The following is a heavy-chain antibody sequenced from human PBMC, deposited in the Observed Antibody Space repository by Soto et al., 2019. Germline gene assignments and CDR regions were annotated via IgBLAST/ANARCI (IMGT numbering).Heavy chain of an antibody. D-gene: IGHD6-6*01. V-gene: IGHV3-15*07. CDR3: TTSSAGYYYAMDV. CDR1: GFTFSDGW. J-gene: IGHJ6*02. Sequence: EVQLVESGGGLVQPGGSLRLSCAASGFTFSDGWMNWVRQAPGKGLEWVGRIKSKSDGGTTDYAAPVKGRFTISRDASKTPLYLQMNSLKTEDTAVYYCTTSSAGYYYAMDVWGQGTTVTVSS. CDR2: IKSKSDGGTT.